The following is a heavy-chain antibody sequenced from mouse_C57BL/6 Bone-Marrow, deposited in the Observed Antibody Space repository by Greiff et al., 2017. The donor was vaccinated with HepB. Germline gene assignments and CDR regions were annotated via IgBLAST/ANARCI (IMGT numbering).Heavy chain of an antibody. J-gene: IGHJ3*01. CDR3: ARRAYGSSSFAY. CDR2: ISNGGGSN. CDR1: GFTFSDYY. V-gene: IGHV5-12*01. D-gene: IGHD1-1*01. Sequence: EVMLVESGGGLVQPGGSLKLSCAASGFTFSDYYMYWVRQTPEKRLEWVAYISNGGGSNYYPDTVKGRFTISRDNAKTTLYLQMSRLKSEDTAMYYCARRAYGSSSFAYWGQGTLVTVSA.